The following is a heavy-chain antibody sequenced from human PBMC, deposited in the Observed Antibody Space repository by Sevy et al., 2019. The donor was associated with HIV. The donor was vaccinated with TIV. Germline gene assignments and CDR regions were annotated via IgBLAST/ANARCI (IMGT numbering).Heavy chain of an antibody. D-gene: IGHD6-19*01. Sequence: SETLSLTCTVSGGSISISSYYWGWIRQPSGKGLEWIGSFYYSESTYYNPSLKSRVTISVDTSKNQFSLKLSSVTAADTAVYYCARDFRAVAGSYYFDYWGQGTLVTVSS. CDR1: GGSISISSYY. CDR2: FYYSEST. CDR3: ARDFRAVAGSYYFDY. V-gene: IGHV4-39*02. J-gene: IGHJ4*02.